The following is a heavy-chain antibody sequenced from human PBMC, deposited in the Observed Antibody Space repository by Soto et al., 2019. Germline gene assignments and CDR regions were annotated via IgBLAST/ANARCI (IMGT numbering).Heavy chain of an antibody. D-gene: IGHD5-18*01. CDR2: IYYSGST. V-gene: IGHV4-59*01. CDR1: GGSISSYY. J-gene: IGHJ5*02. CDR3: ARTTILWGYSYQPFDP. Sequence: PSETLSLTCTVSGGSISSYYWSWIRQSPGKGLEWIGYIYYSGSTNYNPSLKSRVTISVDTSKNQFSLKLSSVTAADTAGYYCARTTILWGYSYQPFDPWGQGTLVTVSS.